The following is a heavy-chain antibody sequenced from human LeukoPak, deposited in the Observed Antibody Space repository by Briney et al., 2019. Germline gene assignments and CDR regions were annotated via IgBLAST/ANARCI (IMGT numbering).Heavy chain of an antibody. Sequence: SETLALTCTVSGGSISSSTYYWDWIRQPPGKGLEWIGYIYSNEATQYKPSLKSRVTISADTSKNQFSLKLTSVSAADTAIYYCARRNDFDIWGQGTMVTVSS. CDR2: IYSNEAT. J-gene: IGHJ3*02. V-gene: IGHV4-61*05. CDR1: GGSISSSTYY. CDR3: ARRNDFDI.